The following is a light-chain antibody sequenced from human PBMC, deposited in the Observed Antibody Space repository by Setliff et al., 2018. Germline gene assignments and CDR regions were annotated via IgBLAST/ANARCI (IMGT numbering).Light chain of an antibody. V-gene: IGLV2-23*03. CDR2: EGN. J-gene: IGLJ1*01. CDR1: SSDVGSYNL. Sequence: LTQPASVSGSPGQSITISCTGTSSDVGSYNLVSWYQQHPGKAPKVMIYEGNKRPSGVSNRFSGSKSGNTASLTISGLQAEDEADYYCCSYAGNSTFYVFGTGTKVTVL. CDR3: CSYAGNSTFYV.